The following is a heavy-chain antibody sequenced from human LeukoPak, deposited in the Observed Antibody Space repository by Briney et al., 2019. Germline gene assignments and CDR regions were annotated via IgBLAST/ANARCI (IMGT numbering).Heavy chain of an antibody. CDR3: ARDSTGGDAFDI. Sequence: SETLSLTCAVSGGSISSGGYSWSWIRQPPGKGLEWIGYIYHSGSTYYNPSLKSRVTISVDRSKNQFSLKLSSVTAADTAVYYCARDSTGGDAFDIWGQGTMVTVSP. V-gene: IGHV4-30-2*01. D-gene: IGHD2-2*01. CDR2: IYHSGST. J-gene: IGHJ3*02. CDR1: GGSISSGGYS.